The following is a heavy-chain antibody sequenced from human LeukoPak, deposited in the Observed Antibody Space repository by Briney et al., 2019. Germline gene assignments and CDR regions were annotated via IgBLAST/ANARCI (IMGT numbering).Heavy chain of an antibody. CDR1: GGSISSYY. CDR2: IYYSGST. Sequence: SETLSLTCTVSGGSISSYYRSWIRQPPGKGLEWIGYIYYSGSTNYNPALKSRVTISVNTSKNQFSLKLSSVTAADTAVYYCARGGYSSGQFDFWGQGTLVSVSS. D-gene: IGHD6-19*01. CDR3: ARGGYSSGQFDF. J-gene: IGHJ4*02. V-gene: IGHV4-59*01.